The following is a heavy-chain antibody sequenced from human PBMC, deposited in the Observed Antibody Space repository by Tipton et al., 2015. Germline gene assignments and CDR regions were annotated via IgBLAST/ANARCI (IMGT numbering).Heavy chain of an antibody. J-gene: IGHJ4*02. CDR3: ARDDSALDS. V-gene: IGHV4-39*02. D-gene: IGHD5-18*01. CDR1: GDSISSSNYY. CDR2: IYHSGST. Sequence: TLSLTCTVSGDSISSSNYYWGWIRQPPGKGMEWIGSIYHSGSTYSNPSLKSRVTISVDTSKNQFSLKLNSVTAADTAMYYCARDDSALDSWGQGTLVTVSS.